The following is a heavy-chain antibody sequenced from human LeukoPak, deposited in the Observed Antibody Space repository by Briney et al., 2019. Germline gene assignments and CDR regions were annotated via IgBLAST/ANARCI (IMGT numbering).Heavy chain of an antibody. D-gene: IGHD4-23*01. Sequence: GGSLRPSCAASGFTFSSYSMNWVRQAPGKGLEWVSSISSSSSYIYYADSVKGRFTISRDNAKNSLYLQMNSLRAEDTAVYYCAREDYGGNSGDAFDIWGQGTMVTVSS. CDR2: ISSSSSYI. CDR1: GFTFSSYS. CDR3: AREDYGGNSGDAFDI. J-gene: IGHJ3*02. V-gene: IGHV3-21*01.